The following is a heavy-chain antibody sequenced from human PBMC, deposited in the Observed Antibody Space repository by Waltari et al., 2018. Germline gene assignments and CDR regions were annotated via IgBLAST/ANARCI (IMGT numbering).Heavy chain of an antibody. J-gene: IGHJ5*02. CDR3: AKNANANYINWFDP. D-gene: IGHD1-7*01. CDR2: ITGSGDNT. V-gene: IGHV3-23*01. Sequence: EVQLLESGGGLVQPGGSLRLSCEASGFTFSNYAMSWVRQAPGKGLEGVSGITGSGDNTYYVGSVKGRFTISRDNSKNTLSLQMNSLRDDDTAVYSCAKNANANYINWFDPWGQGTLVTVSS. CDR1: GFTFSNYA.